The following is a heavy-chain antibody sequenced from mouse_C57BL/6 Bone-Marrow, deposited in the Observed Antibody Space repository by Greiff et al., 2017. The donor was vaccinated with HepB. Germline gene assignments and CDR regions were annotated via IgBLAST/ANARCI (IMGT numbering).Heavy chain of an antibody. J-gene: IGHJ3*01. Sequence: EVQLQQSGAELVRPGASVKLSCTASGFNIKDDYMHWVKQSPEQGLEWIGWIDPENGDTEYASKFQGKATIKADTSSNTAYLQHSSLTSEDSAVYYCTTPRGNYDLSWFAYWGQGTLVTVSA. CDR2: IDPENGDT. CDR3: TTPRGNYDLSWFAY. CDR1: GFNIKDDY. D-gene: IGHD2-1*01. V-gene: IGHV14-4*01.